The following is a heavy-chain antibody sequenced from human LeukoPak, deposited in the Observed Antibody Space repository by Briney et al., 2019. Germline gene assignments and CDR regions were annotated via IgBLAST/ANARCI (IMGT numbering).Heavy chain of an antibody. Sequence: SETLSLTCTVSGGSISSYYWSWIRQPPGKGLEWIGYIYYSGSINYNPSLKSRVTISVDTSKNQFSLKLSSVTAADTAVYYCARERYYDSSGSLNWFDPWGQGTLVTVSS. J-gene: IGHJ5*02. CDR3: ARERYYDSSGSLNWFDP. V-gene: IGHV4-59*01. CDR2: IYYSGSI. CDR1: GGSISSYY. D-gene: IGHD3-22*01.